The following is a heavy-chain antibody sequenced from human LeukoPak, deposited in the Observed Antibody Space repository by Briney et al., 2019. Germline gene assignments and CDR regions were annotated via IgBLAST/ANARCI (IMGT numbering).Heavy chain of an antibody. V-gene: IGHV3-23*01. Sequence: GGFLRLSCAASGFTFSSHAMSWVRQAPGKGLEWVSSVSAGGSGTYYADSVKGRFTISRDNSKNTLYLQMNSLRAEDTAVYYCAKGSPARPNWFDPWGQGTLVTVSS. J-gene: IGHJ5*02. D-gene: IGHD3-10*01. CDR2: VSAGGSGT. CDR3: AKGSPARPNWFDP. CDR1: GFTFSSHA.